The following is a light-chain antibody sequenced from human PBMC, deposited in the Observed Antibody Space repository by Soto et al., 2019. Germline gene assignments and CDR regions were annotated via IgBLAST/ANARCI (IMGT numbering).Light chain of an antibody. Sequence: QSALTQPPSASGSPGQSVTISCTGTSSDVGYYDYVSWYQQHPGKAPKLIISEVSKRPSGVPHRFSGSKSGNTASLTVSGLQAEDEADYYCSSYVGTNSVIFGGGTQLTVL. CDR1: SSDVGYYDY. V-gene: IGLV2-8*01. J-gene: IGLJ2*01. CDR2: EVS. CDR3: SSYVGTNSVI.